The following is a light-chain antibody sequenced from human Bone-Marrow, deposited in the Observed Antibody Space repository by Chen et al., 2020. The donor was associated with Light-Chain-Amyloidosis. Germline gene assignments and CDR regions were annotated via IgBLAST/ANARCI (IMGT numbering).Light chain of an antibody. J-gene: IGLJ2*01. CDR1: SSNIGARYD. CDR2: GNT. V-gene: IGLV1-40*01. CDR3: QSYDYRFNGGAV. Sequence: QSVLTQPPSVSGAPGQGVTISCTGSSSNIGARYDVHWYQQLPGAAPKLLIFGNTHRPSGVPARFSGSKSGTSASLAITGLQAEDEADYYCQSYDYRFNGGAVFGGGTKLTVL.